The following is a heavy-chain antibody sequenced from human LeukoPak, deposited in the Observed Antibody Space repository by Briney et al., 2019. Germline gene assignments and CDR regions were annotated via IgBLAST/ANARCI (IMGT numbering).Heavy chain of an antibody. CDR1: GGTFSSYA. CDR2: IIPIFGTA. Sequence: ASVKVSRKSSGGTFSSYAISWVRQAPGQGLEWVGGIIPIFGTANYAQKFQGRVTITADESTSTAYMELSSLRSEDTAVYYCATDNARAAALPKKSNYYYYMDVWGKGTTVTVSS. D-gene: IGHD6-13*01. CDR3: ATDNARAAALPKKSNYYYYMDV. V-gene: IGHV1-69*13. J-gene: IGHJ6*03.